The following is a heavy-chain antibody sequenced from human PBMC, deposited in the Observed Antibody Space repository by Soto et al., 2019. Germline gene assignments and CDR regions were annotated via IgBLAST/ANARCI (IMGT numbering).Heavy chain of an antibody. CDR3: ALNFGYSYGYQYYFDY. J-gene: IGHJ4*02. V-gene: IGHV1-3*01. CDR2: INAGNGNT. D-gene: IGHD5-18*01. CDR1: GYTFTSYA. Sequence: QVQLVQSGAEVKKPGASVKVSCKASGYTFTSYAMHWVRQAPGQRLEWMGWINAGNGNTKYSQKFQGRVTIPRDTSASTAYMELSSLRSEDTAVYYCALNFGYSYGYQYYFDYWGQGTLVTVSS.